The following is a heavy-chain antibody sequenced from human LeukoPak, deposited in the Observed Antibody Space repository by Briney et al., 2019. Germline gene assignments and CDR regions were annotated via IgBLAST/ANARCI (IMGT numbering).Heavy chain of an antibody. V-gene: IGHV3-23*01. D-gene: IGHD6-13*01. CDR1: GFIFSSYA. Sequence: GASLRLSCAASGFIFSSYAMSSVRPAPGKGLEWVSAISGSGGNTYYAGSVNGRFTISRDNSKNTLYLQMNSLRAEDTAVYYCAKDSQQQLVQGYFDYWGQETLVTVSS. CDR3: AKDSQQQLVQGYFDY. J-gene: IGHJ4*02. CDR2: ISGSGGNT.